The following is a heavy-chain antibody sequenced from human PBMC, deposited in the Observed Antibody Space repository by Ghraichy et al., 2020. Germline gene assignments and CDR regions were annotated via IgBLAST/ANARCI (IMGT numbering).Heavy chain of an antibody. CDR1: GAYISSGGYY. Sequence: SETLSLTCTVSGAYISSGGYYWSWIRQHPGKGLEWIGYIYFSGSTHYNPSLKSRATISGDMSKNQFSLKLSSVTAADTAVYYCARDRGSWGGEAFDIWGQGTMVTVSS. D-gene: IGHD1-26*01. CDR3: ARDRGSWGGEAFDI. J-gene: IGHJ3*02. V-gene: IGHV4-31*03. CDR2: IYFSGST.